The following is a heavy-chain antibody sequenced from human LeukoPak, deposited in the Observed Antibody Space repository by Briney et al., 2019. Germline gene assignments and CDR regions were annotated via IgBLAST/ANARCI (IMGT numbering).Heavy chain of an antibody. V-gene: IGHV3-7*01. CDR3: ARDSPKNYDSWSGYYVHFDY. Sequence: GGSLRLSCSASGFTLSSYSMNWVRQAPGKGLEWVANIKQDGSEKYYVDSVMGRFTISRDNAKNSLYLQMNSLRAEDTAVYYCARDSPKNYDSWSGYYVHFDYWGQGTLVTVSS. D-gene: IGHD3-3*01. J-gene: IGHJ4*02. CDR1: GFTLSSYS. CDR2: IKQDGSEK.